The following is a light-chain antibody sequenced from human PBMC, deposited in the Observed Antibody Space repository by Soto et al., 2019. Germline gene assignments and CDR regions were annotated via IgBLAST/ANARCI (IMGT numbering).Light chain of an antibody. J-gene: IGKJ4*01. Sequence: AIRMTQSPSSLSASTGDRVTITCRASQGISSYLAWYQQKPGKAPKLLIYAASTLQSGVPSRFSGSGSGTDLTLNISCLQSEDLANYYCQQYYSYHLTFGGGTKVEIK. CDR2: AAS. V-gene: IGKV1-8*01. CDR3: QQYYSYHLT. CDR1: QGISSY.